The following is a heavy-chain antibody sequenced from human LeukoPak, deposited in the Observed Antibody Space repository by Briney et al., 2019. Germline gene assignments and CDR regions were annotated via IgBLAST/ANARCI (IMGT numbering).Heavy chain of an antibody. CDR1: GGSIRSYY. J-gene: IGHJ4*02. CDR3: ARGEGLGTTNGGYYFAY. Sequence: TETPSLTCSVSGGSIRSYYWSWIRQPPGKGLEWIGEINHSGSTNYNPSLKSRVTISVDTSKNQFSLKLSSVTAADTAVYYCARGEGLGTTNGGYYFAYWGQGSLVIVSS. D-gene: IGHD1-26*01. V-gene: IGHV4-34*01. CDR2: INHSGST.